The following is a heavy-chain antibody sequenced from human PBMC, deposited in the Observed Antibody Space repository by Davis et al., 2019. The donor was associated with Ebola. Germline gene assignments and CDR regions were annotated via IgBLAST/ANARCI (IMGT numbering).Heavy chain of an antibody. CDR2: ISSSSSYI. J-gene: IGHJ4*02. Sequence: PGGSLRLSCEASGFTFSSYSMNWVRQAPGKGLEWVSSISSSSSYIYYADSVKGRFTISRDNAKNSLYLQMNSLRAEDTAVYYCASQVVAAIDYWGQGTLVTVSS. CDR3: ASQVVAAIDY. CDR1: GFTFSSYS. V-gene: IGHV3-21*01. D-gene: IGHD5-12*01.